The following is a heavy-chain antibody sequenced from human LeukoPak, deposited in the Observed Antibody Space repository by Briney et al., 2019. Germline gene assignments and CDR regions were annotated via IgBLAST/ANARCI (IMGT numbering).Heavy chain of an antibody. CDR2: IYYSGST. CDR1: GDSISSSSFY. CDR3: AKSGGYGLIDY. D-gene: IGHD1-26*01. Sequence: SETLSLTCSVSGDSISSSSFYWGWIRQPPGKGLEWIGSIYYSGSTYYNASLQSRVTISIETSKNQISLRLNSVTAADTAIYYCAKSGGYGLIDYWGQGTLVTVSS. J-gene: IGHJ4*02. V-gene: IGHV4-39*01.